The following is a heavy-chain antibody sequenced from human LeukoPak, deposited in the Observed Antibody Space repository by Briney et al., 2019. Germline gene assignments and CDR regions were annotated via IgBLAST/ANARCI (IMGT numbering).Heavy chain of an antibody. J-gene: IGHJ4*02. V-gene: IGHV4-4*07. D-gene: IGHD2-2*01. CDR1: GGSISSYY. Sequence: SETLSLTCTVSGGSISSYYWTWIRQPAGKGLEWIGRIYSSGDTNYNSSLKSRVTLSIDTSKNQFSLKLTSVTAADTAVYYCARSIVVVPAAIYFDYWGQGTLVTVSS. CDR2: IYSSGDT. CDR3: ARSIVVVPAAIYFDY.